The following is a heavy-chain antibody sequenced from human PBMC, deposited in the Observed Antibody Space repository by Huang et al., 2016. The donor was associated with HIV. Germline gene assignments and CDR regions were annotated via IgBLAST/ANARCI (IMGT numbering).Heavy chain of an antibody. V-gene: IGHV1-24*01. D-gene: IGHD2-15*01. CDR1: GYTVSELS. Sequence: QVQLVESGAELKKPGASVRVSCKVSGYTVSELSLHWVRPAPEKGLEWRGGFDPEEGETIYAQRLQGRVTMTEDTSTDTAYMELSSLRPEDTAVYYCATSTPDVGAGVLRSAFDIWGQGTMVTVSS. CDR2: FDPEEGET. CDR3: ATSTPDVGAGVLRSAFDI. J-gene: IGHJ3*02.